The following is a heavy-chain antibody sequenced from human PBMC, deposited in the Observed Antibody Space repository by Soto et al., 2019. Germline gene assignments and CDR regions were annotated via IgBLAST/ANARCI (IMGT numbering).Heavy chain of an antibody. CDR3: ARSHTIFGVVIMSWYFDY. Sequence: GGSLRLSCAASGFTFSSYSMNWVRQAPGKGLEWVSYISSSSSTIYYADSVKGRFTISRDNAKNSLYLQMNSLRDEDTAAYYCARSHTIFGVVIMSWYFDYWGQGTLVTVSS. J-gene: IGHJ4*02. D-gene: IGHD3-3*01. CDR1: GFTFSSYS. CDR2: ISSSSSTI. V-gene: IGHV3-48*02.